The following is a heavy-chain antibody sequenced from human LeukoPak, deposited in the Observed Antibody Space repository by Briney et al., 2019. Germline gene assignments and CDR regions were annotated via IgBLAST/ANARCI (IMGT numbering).Heavy chain of an antibody. CDR3: ARVRDVTGLLY. CDR2: INPKTGDT. D-gene: IGHD1-14*01. CDR1: GYTFTDYF. J-gene: IGHJ4*02. V-gene: IGHV1-2*02. Sequence: GASVKVSCKASGYTFTDYFLHWVRQAPGRGLEWMAWINPKTGDTKYTQKLQGRVTATRDTSISTLSMELSRLMSDDTAVYYCARVRDVTGLLYWGQGTLVTVSS.